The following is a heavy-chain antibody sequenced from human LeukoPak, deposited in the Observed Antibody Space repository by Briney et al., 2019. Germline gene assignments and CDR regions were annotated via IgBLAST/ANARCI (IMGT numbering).Heavy chain of an antibody. D-gene: IGHD2/OR15-2a*01. J-gene: IGHJ6*02. V-gene: IGHV4-34*01. Sequence: SETLSLTCTVSGGSISSYYWSWFRKPPGKGLEWIGEINHSGSTNYNPSLKSRVTISVDTSKNQFSLKLSSVTAADTAVYYCARGNRDRDYYYYYYGMDVWGQGTTVTVSS. CDR1: GGSISSYY. CDR3: ARGNRDRDYYYYYYGMDV. CDR2: INHSGST.